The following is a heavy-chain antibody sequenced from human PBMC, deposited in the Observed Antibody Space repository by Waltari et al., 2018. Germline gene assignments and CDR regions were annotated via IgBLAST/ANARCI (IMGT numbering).Heavy chain of an antibody. J-gene: IGHJ5*01. D-gene: IGHD3-10*01. CDR1: GGSISNYY. CDR3: ARDNGWGSGNYQGCFDS. CDR2: IYFTGST. V-gene: IGHV4-59*01. Sequence: QVQLQESGPGLVKPSETLSLTCTVSGGSISNYYWNWMRQAPGKGLEGVGKIYFTGSTNYNPSLKSRVTISLDASKNQFSLKLTSVTAADTAVYYCARDNGWGSGNYQGCFDSWGQGTLVTVSS.